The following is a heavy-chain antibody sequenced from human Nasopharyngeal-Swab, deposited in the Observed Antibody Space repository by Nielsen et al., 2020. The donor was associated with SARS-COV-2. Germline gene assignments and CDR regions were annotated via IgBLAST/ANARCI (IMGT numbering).Heavy chain of an antibody. CDR1: GGSISSYY. Sequence: SETLSLTCTVSGGSISSYYWSWIRQPAGKGLEWIGRIYTSGSTNYNPSLKSRVTMSVHTYKNQFSLKLSSVTAADTAVYYCARDIAAAGEAYYYYCMDVWGQGTTVTVSS. V-gene: IGHV4-4*07. J-gene: IGHJ6*02. CDR2: IYTSGST. CDR3: ARDIAAAGEAYYYYCMDV. D-gene: IGHD6-13*01.